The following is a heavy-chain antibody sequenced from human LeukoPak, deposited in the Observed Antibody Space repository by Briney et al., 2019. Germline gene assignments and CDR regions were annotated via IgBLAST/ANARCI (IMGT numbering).Heavy chain of an antibody. CDR2: ISWNSGSI. CDR3: AKDKEYDILTGYTRAYFDY. J-gene: IGHJ4*02. V-gene: IGHV3-9*01. D-gene: IGHD3-9*01. Sequence: GRSLRLSCAASGFTFDDYAMHWVRRAPGKGLEWFSGISWNSGSIGYADSVKGRFTISRDNAKNSLYLQMNSLRAEDTALYYCAKDKEYDILTGYTRAYFDYWGQGTLVTVSS. CDR1: GFTFDDYA.